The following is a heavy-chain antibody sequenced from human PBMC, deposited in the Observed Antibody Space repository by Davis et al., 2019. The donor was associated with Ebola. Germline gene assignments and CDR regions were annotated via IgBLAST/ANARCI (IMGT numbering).Heavy chain of an antibody. Sequence: GESLKISCAASGFTFSSYSMNWVRQAPGKGLEWVSAISGSGGSTYYADSVKGRFTISRDNSKNTLYLQMNSLRAEDTAVYYCAKGDSGWSTPIDYWGQGTLVTVSS. CDR1: GFTFSSYS. CDR3: AKGDSGWSTPIDY. CDR2: ISGSGGST. D-gene: IGHD6-19*01. V-gene: IGHV3-23*01. J-gene: IGHJ4*02.